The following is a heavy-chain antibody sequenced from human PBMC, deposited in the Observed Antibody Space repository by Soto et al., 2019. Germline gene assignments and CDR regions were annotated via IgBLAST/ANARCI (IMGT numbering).Heavy chain of an antibody. CDR2: ISWNSGSI. J-gene: IGHJ6*02. V-gene: IGHV3-9*01. D-gene: IGHD3-3*01. Sequence: GESLRLSCAASGFTFDDYAMHWVRQAPGKGLEWVSGISWNSGSIGYADSVKGRFTISRDNAKNSLYLQMNSLRAEDTALYYCAKDILADFWSGYLLPPGGYYYYYGMDVWGQGTTVTVSS. CDR1: GFTFDDYA. CDR3: AKDILADFWSGYLLPPGGYYYYYGMDV.